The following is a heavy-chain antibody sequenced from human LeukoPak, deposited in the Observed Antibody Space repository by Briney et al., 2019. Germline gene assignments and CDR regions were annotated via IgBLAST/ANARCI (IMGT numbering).Heavy chain of an antibody. CDR2: IYYSGST. CDR3: ARAPAGPPYYYMDV. J-gene: IGHJ6*03. Sequence: SETLSLTCTVSGGSITSYYWSWIRQPPGKGLEWIGYIYYSGSTNYNPSLKSRVTISVDTSKNQFSLKLTSVTAADTAVYYCARAPAGPPYYYMDVWGKGTTVTVSS. V-gene: IGHV4-59*01. CDR1: GGSITSYY.